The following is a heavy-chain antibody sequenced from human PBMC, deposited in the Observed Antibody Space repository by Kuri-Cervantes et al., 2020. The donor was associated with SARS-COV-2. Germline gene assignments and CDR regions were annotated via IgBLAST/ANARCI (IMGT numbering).Heavy chain of an antibody. CDR2: IYYSGST. J-gene: IGHJ6*03. CDR3: AKSRGYSYGYQTRYYYYMDV. Sequence: SETLSLTCIVSGDSISSGSYYWGWIRQPPGKGLEWIGSIYYSGSTYYNPSLKSRVTISVDTSKNQFSLKLSSVTAADTAVYYCAKSRGYSYGYQTRYYYYMDVWGKGTTVTVSS. CDR1: GDSISSGSYY. V-gene: IGHV4-39*01. D-gene: IGHD5-18*01.